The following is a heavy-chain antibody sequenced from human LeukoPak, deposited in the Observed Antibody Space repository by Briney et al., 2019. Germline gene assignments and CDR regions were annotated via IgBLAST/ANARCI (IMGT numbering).Heavy chain of an antibody. CDR2: INPNSGGT. Sequence: ASVKVSCKASGYTFTGYYMHWVRQAPGQGLEWMGWINPNSGGTNYAQKLQGRVTMTTDTSTSTAYMELRSLRSDDTAVYYCARGLRGYSYEVGYYFDYWGQGTLVTVSS. V-gene: IGHV1-2*02. J-gene: IGHJ4*01. D-gene: IGHD5-18*01. CDR1: GYTFTGYY. CDR3: ARGLRGYSYEVGYYFDY.